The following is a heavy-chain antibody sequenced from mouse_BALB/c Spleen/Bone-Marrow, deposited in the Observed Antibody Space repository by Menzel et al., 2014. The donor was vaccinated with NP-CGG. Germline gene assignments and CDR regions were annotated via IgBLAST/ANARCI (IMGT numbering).Heavy chain of an antibody. CDR1: GYSFTSYW. CDR3: TRKVYYGNPLDY. J-gene: IGHJ2*01. D-gene: IGHD2-1*01. CDR2: IYPGNSDT. V-gene: IGHV1-5*01. Sequence: EVQLQESGTVLARPGASVKMSCKASGYSFTSYWMHWVKQRPGQGLEWIGTIYPGNSDTSYNQKFKGKAKLTAVTSATTAYMEHSSQTNEDSAVYFGTRKVYYGNPLDYWGQGTTLTVSS.